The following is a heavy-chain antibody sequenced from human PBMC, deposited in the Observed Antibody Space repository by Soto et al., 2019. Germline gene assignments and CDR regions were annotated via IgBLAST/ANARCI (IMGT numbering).Heavy chain of an antibody. V-gene: IGHV3-23*01. CDR2: LNGRATEK. CDR1: GFTFSSYA. Sequence: EVQLLESGGGLVRPGGSLRLSCVISGFTFSSYAMTWVRQAPGKGLEWVSTLNGRATEKYHADSVRGRFTISRDNSKSTLYLQMNSLRAEDSAIYYCASCPLNYYDTTGYYYYWGQGTLVTVSS. D-gene: IGHD3-22*01. CDR3: ASCPLNYYDTTGYYYY. J-gene: IGHJ4*02.